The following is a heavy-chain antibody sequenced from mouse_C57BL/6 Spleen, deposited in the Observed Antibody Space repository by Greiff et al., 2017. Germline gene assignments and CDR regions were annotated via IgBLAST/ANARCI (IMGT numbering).Heavy chain of an antibody. J-gene: IGHJ2*01. Sequence: VQLQQSGPELVKPGASVKISCKASGYAFSSSWMNWVKQRPGKGLEWIGRIYPGDGDTNYNGKFKGKATLTADKSSSTAYMQLSSLTSEDSAVYFCAREDSSYYCDYWGQGTTLTVSS. CDR3: AREDSSYYCDY. CDR2: IYPGDGDT. V-gene: IGHV1-82*01. CDR1: GYAFSSSW. D-gene: IGHD2-12*01.